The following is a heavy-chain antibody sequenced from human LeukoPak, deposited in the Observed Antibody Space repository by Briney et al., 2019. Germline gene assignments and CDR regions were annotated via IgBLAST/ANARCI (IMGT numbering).Heavy chain of an antibody. D-gene: IGHD1-20*01. CDR1: GGSISSYY. Sequence: PSETLSLTCTVSGGSISSYYWSWIRQPPGKGLEWIGYIYYSGGTNYNPSLKSRVTISVDTSKNQFSLKLSSVTAADTAVYYCARSINNSPPGYWGQGTLVTVSS. V-gene: IGHV4-59*01. J-gene: IGHJ4*02. CDR3: ARSINNSPPGY. CDR2: IYYSGGT.